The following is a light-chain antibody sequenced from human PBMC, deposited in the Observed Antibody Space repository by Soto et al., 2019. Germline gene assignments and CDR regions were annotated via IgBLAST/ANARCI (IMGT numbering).Light chain of an antibody. Sequence: QLVLTQPPSASGTPGQRVTIFCSGSNSNIGTKAVKWYQQLPGTAPKSLIYKNDQRPSGVPDRFSGSKSGTSASLAISGLQPEDEANYYCASWDDSLNGVVFGGGTKLTVL. V-gene: IGLV1-44*01. CDR3: ASWDDSLNGVV. CDR2: KND. CDR1: NSNIGTKA. J-gene: IGLJ3*02.